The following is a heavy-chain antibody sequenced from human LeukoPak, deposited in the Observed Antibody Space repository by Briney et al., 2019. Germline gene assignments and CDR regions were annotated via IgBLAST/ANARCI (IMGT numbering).Heavy chain of an antibody. CDR2: SGPSGGTR. V-gene: IGHV3-48*03. J-gene: IGHJ3*01. CDR1: GFMFGKHG. D-gene: IGHD2-21*02. Sequence: GGSLRLSCEGSGFMFGKHGLIWVRQAPGKGLDWLSFSGPSGGTRLYADSVKGRFTISRDNAENSVFLQMNSLRVEDTAVYYCARVSPMTDGAFDLWGQGVMVTVSS. CDR3: ARVSPMTDGAFDL.